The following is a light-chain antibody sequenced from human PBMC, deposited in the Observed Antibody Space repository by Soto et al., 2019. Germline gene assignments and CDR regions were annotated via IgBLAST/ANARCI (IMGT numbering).Light chain of an antibody. CDR1: SSDVGSYNY. Sequence: QSALTQPASVSGSPGQSITISCTGTSSDVGSYNYVSWYQQHPGKAPKLMIYEVSNRPSGVSNRFSGSKPGNTASLTISGLQAEDEANYYCSSYTSISTRVXXXGTQLTVL. V-gene: IGLV2-14*01. CDR2: EVS. J-gene: IGLJ3*02. CDR3: SSYTSISTRV.